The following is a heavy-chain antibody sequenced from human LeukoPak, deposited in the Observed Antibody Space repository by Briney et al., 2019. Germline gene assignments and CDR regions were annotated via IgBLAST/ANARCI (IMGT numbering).Heavy chain of an antibody. D-gene: IGHD5-24*01. CDR3: ARETPREMATINDAFDI. V-gene: IGHV4-34*01. J-gene: IGHJ3*02. CDR1: GGSFSGYY. CDR2: INHSGST. Sequence: SETLSLTCAVYGGSFSGYYWSWIRQPPGKGLEWIGEINHSGSTNYNPSLKSRVTISVDTSKNQFSLKLSSVTAADTAVYYCARETPREMATINDAFDIWGQGTMVTVSS.